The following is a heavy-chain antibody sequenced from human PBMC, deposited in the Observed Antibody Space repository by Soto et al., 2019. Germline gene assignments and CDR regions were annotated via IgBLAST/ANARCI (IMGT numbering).Heavy chain of an antibody. V-gene: IGHV3-23*01. CDR3: AKDAYPAGIAAAAFDY. Sequence: PGGSLRLSCAASGFTFSRYAMRWVCQAQGKGLEWVSAISGSGGSTYYADSVKGRFTISRDNSKNTLYLQMNSLRAEDTAVYYCAKDAYPAGIAAAAFDYWGQGTLVTVSS. D-gene: IGHD6-13*01. J-gene: IGHJ4*02. CDR2: ISGSGGST. CDR1: GFTFSRYA.